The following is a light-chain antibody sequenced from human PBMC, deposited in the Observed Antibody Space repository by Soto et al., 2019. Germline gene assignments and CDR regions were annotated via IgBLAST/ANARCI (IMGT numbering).Light chain of an antibody. Sequence: QSVLTQPPSASGTPGQRVTISCSGSTSNIGSNTVNWYQQLPGTAPKLLTYSNNQRPSGVPDRLSGSKSGTSASLAIRGLQSEDESDYYYAAWDDSLNGRVFGGGTKLTVL. V-gene: IGLV1-44*01. CDR1: TSNIGSNT. CDR2: SNN. CDR3: AAWDDSLNGRV. J-gene: IGLJ2*01.